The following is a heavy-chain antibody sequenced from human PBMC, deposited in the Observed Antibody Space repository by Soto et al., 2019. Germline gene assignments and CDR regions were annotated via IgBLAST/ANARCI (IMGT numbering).Heavy chain of an antibody. J-gene: IGHJ4*02. CDR3: ARDAGNMTIWRYYFDY. D-gene: IGHD3-9*01. V-gene: IGHV3-21*01. Sequence: EVQLVESGGGLVKPGGSLRLSCAASGFTFSSYSMNWVRQAPGKGLEWVSSISSSSSYIYYADSVKGRFTISRDNDKNSQEHDVNGMEAEDTAVHDCARDAGNMTIWRYYFDYWGQGTLVTVSP. CDR2: ISSSSSYI. CDR1: GFTFSSYS.